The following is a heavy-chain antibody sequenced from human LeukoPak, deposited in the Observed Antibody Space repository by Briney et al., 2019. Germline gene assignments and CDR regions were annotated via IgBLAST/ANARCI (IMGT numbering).Heavy chain of an antibody. V-gene: IGHV3-66*01. CDR3: ARKMKTGDRVGTFDI. CDR1: EFTVSSNY. J-gene: IGHJ3*02. CDR2: IYTTGGK. Sequence: GSLRLSCAASEFTVSSNYMSWVRQAPGKGLEWVSIIYTTGGKYYADSVQGRFTISRDNAKNSLYLQMNSLTAEDTAVYYCARKMKTGDRVGTFDIWGQGTMVTVSS. D-gene: IGHD1-1*01.